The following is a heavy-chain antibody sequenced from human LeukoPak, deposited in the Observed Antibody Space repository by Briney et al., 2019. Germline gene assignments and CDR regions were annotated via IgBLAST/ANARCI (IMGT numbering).Heavy chain of an antibody. CDR1: GGSISSSSYY. J-gene: IGHJ6*03. Sequence: SETLSLTCTVSGGSISSSSYYWGWIRQPPGKGLEWIVSIYYSGSTYYNPSLKSRVTISVDTSKNQFSLKLSSVTAADTAVYYCARDRLNIAAAGNTYYYMDVWGKGTTVTVSS. V-gene: IGHV4-39*07. CDR3: ARDRLNIAAAGNTYYYMDV. D-gene: IGHD6-13*01. CDR2: IYYSGST.